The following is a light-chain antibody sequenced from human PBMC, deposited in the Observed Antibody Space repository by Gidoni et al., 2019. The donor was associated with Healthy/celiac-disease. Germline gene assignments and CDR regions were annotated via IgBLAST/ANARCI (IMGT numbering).Light chain of an antibody. CDR2: KAS. CDR3: QQYKTYPWT. J-gene: IGKJ1*01. CDR1: QTVNSW. Sequence: DIQMTQSPSALSASVGDRVTITCRASQTVNSWLAWYQQKPGKAPNLLIYKASSLEGGVPSRFSGSGSGTEFTLTISSLQPDDFATYYCQQYKTYPWTFGQGTKVEAK. V-gene: IGKV1-5*03.